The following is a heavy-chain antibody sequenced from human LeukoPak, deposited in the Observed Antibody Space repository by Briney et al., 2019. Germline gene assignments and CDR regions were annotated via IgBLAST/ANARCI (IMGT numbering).Heavy chain of an antibody. CDR1: GYSFTSYW. Sequence: GESLKISCKGSGYSFTSYWIGWVRQMPGKGLEWMGIIYPGDSDTRYSPSFQGQVTISADKSISTAYLQWSSLKASDTAMYYCARLRNKDYDILTGSYFDYWGQGTLVTVSS. CDR2: IYPGDSDT. CDR3: ARLRNKDYDILTGSYFDY. V-gene: IGHV5-51*01. J-gene: IGHJ4*02. D-gene: IGHD3-9*01.